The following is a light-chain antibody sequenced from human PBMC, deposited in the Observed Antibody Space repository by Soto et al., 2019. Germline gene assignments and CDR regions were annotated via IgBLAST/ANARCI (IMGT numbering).Light chain of an antibody. CDR1: SSNIGAGYD. Sequence: QAVVTQPPSVSGAPGQRVTISCTGSSSNIGAGYDVHWYQQLPGTAHKLLIYGNSNRPSGVPDRFSDSKSGTSASLAITGLQAEDEADYYCQSYDASLSGRVVFGGGTKLTVL. CDR2: GNS. V-gene: IGLV1-40*01. J-gene: IGLJ2*01. CDR3: QSYDASLSGRVV.